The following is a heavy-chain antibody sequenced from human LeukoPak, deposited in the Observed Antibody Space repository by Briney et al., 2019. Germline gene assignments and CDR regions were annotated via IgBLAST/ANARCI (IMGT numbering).Heavy chain of an antibody. V-gene: IGHV4-4*09. J-gene: IGHJ4*02. CDR3: AGPRFDS. CDR1: DGSISEDY. Sequence: PSETLSLTCTVSDGSISEDYWTWIRQPPGKGLEWIGLIYVRGTTNYNPSLKSRVTILLDTSRDQFSLKLNSVTAADTAIYYCAGPRFDSWGQGILVTVSS. CDR2: IYVRGTT.